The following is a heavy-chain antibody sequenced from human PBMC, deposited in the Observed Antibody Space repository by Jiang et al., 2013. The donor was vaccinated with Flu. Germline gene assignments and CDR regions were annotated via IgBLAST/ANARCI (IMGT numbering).Heavy chain of an antibody. CDR3: ARGGDFWSGYKWATIAALDY. CDR1: GGSISSGDYY. Sequence: GSGLVKPSQTLSLTCTVSGGSISSGDYYWSWIRQPPGKGLEWIGYIYYSGSTYYNPSLKSRVTISVDTSKNQFSLKLSSVTAADTAVYYCARGGDFWSGYKWATIAALDYWGQGTLVTVSS. D-gene: IGHD3-3*01. CDR2: IYYSGST. V-gene: IGHV4-30-4*01. J-gene: IGHJ4*02.